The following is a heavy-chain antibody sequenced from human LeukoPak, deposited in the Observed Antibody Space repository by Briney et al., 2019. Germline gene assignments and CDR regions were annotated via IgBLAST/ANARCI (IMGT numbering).Heavy chain of an antibody. CDR3: ARDWSEYTGMDV. CDR2: IYSGGDT. CDR1: GFSIRINY. Sequence: GGSLRLSCTASGFSIRINYMSWVRQAPGKGLEWVSVIYSGGDTFYTDSVKGRFTISRDNSKNTVYLQMNSLTAADTAVYYCARDWSEYTGMDVWGQGTKVTVSS. V-gene: IGHV3-66*01. J-gene: IGHJ6*02. D-gene: IGHD6-6*01.